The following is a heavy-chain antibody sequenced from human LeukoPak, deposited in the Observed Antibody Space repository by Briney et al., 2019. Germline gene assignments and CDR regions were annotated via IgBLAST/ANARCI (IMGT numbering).Heavy chain of an antibody. CDR3: AKDGDPDGSASYGMDV. CDR2: IRYDGSNK. J-gene: IGHJ6*02. Sequence: GGSLRLSCAASGFTFSSYGMHWVRQAPGKGLEWVAFIRYDGSNKYYADSVKGRFTISRDNSKNTLYLQMNSLRAEDTAVYYCAKDGDPDGSASYGMDVWGQGTTVTVSS. CDR1: GFTFSSYG. D-gene: IGHD3-10*01. V-gene: IGHV3-30*02.